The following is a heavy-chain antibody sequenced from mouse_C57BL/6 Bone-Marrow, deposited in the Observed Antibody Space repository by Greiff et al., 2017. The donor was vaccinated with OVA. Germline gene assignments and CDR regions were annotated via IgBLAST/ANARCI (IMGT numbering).Heavy chain of an antibody. CDR1: GFSLTSYG. CDR3: ARKDYGSSGFAY. D-gene: IGHD1-1*01. CDR2: IWSGGST. V-gene: IGHV2-2*01. J-gene: IGHJ3*01. Sequence: VKLQESGPGLVQPSQSLSITCTVSGFSLTSYGVHWVRQSPGKGLEWLGVIWSGGSTDYNAAFISRLSISKDNSKSQVFFKMNSLQADDTAIYYCARKDYGSSGFAYWGQGTLVTVSA.